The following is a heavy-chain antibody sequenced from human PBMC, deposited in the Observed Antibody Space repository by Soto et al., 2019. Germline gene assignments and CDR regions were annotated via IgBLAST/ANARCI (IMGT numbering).Heavy chain of an antibody. D-gene: IGHD3-3*01. CDR1: GGSISSGDYY. Sequence: QVQLQESGPGLVKPSQTLSLTCTVAGGSISSGDYYWSWIRQPPGKGLEWIGYIYYSGSTYYNPSLKSRVTISVDTSKNQFYLKLSSVTAADTAVYYCARANYDFWSGYSYYFDYWGQGTLVNVSS. J-gene: IGHJ4*02. V-gene: IGHV4-30-4*01. CDR3: ARANYDFWSGYSYYFDY. CDR2: IYYSGST.